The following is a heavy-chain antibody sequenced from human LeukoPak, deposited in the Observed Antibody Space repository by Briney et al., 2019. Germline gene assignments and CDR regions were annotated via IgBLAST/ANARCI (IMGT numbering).Heavy chain of an antibody. Sequence: LSLTCTVSGGSISNYYWSWIRQPPGKGLEWVAVIWYDGSNKYYADSVKGRFTISRDNSKNTLYLQMNSLRAEDTAVYYCAKATQWELLSFDYWGQGTLVTVSS. CDR1: GGSISNYY. CDR2: IWYDGSNK. D-gene: IGHD1-26*01. CDR3: AKATQWELLSFDY. J-gene: IGHJ4*02. V-gene: IGHV3-33*06.